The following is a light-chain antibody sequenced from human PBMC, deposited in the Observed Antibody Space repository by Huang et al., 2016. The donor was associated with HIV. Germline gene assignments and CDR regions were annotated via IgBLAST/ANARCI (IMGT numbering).Light chain of an antibody. Sequence: EIVLTQSPATLSLSPGETATLSCRACQSINYYLAWYQPKPGQAPRLLLSDAFIWATGFPDRFSGRGSGTDFTLTISSQEPEDFAVYYCQQRNTWPPVYTFGQGTKLEIK. CDR3: QQRNTWPPVYT. CDR1: QSINYY. CDR2: DAF. V-gene: IGKV3-11*01. J-gene: IGKJ2*01.